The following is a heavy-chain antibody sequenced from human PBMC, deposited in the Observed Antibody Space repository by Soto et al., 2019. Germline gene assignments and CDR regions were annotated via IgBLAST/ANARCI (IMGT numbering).Heavy chain of an antibody. V-gene: IGHV1-8*01. CDR1: GYTFTSYD. Sequence: QVQLVQSGAEVKKPGASVKVSCKASGYTFTSYDINWVRQATGQGLEWMGWMNPNSGNTGYAQKFQGRVTMTRNTSINTAYMELSSLRSEDTAVYYCARGHSCSGGSCYGVFDYWGQGTLVTVSS. CDR3: ARGHSCSGGSCYGVFDY. J-gene: IGHJ4*02. D-gene: IGHD2-15*01. CDR2: MNPNSGNT.